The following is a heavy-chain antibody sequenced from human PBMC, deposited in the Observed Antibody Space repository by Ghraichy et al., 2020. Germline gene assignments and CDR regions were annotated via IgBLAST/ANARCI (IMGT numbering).Heavy chain of an antibody. J-gene: IGHJ3*02. Sequence: SQTLSLTCAISGDSVSSNSAAWNWIRQSPSRGLEWLGRTYYRSKWYNDYAVSVKSRITINPDTSKNQFSLQLNSVTPEDTAVYYCARESADDITMIVVVITQRGDAFDIWGQGTMVTVSS. CDR3: ARESADDITMIVVVITQRGDAFDI. CDR1: GDSVSSNSAA. CDR2: TYYRSKWYN. D-gene: IGHD3-22*01. V-gene: IGHV6-1*01.